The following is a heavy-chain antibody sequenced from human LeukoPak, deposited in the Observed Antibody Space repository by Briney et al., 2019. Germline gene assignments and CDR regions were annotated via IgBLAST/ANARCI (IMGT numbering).Heavy chain of an antibody. J-gene: IGHJ6*02. Sequence: GGSLRLSCAASGFTFSNYGMSWVRQAPGTGLEWVAGISGSGGNTYYADSVKGRFTISRDNSKNTLYLQMNNLRAADTAIYYCAKSRLIYCTGGGCYGMDVWGQGTTVSVSS. CDR1: GFTFSNYG. CDR2: ISGSGGNT. CDR3: AKSRLIYCTGGGCYGMDV. V-gene: IGHV3-23*01. D-gene: IGHD2-8*02.